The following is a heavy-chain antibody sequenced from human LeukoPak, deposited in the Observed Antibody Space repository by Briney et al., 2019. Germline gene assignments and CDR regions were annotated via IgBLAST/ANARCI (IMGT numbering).Heavy chain of an antibody. D-gene: IGHD3-22*01. V-gene: IGHV4-34*01. CDR2: INHSGST. CDR3: ARGPHDSSGLEY. J-gene: IGHJ4*02. CDR1: GGSFSGYY. Sequence: PSETLSLTCAVYGGSFSGYYWSWIRQPPGKGLEWIGEINHSGSTNYNPSLKSRVTISVDTSKNQFSLKLSSVTAADAAVYYCARGPHDSSGLEYWGQGTLVTVSS.